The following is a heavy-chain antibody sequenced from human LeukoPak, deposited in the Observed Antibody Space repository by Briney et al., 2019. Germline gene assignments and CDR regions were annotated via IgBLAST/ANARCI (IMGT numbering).Heavy chain of an antibody. CDR2: IWYDGRDN. V-gene: IGHV3-30*02. D-gene: IGHD5-18*01. J-gene: IGHJ4*02. CDR3: AKDPYSYGSYFDY. CDR1: GFTFSGCG. Sequence: GGSPRLSCAASGFTFSGCGMHWVRQAPGKGLEWVAFIWYDGRDNYYADSVKGQFTISRDNSKNTLYLQMNSLRAEDTAVYYCAKDPYSYGSYFDYWGQGTLVTVSS.